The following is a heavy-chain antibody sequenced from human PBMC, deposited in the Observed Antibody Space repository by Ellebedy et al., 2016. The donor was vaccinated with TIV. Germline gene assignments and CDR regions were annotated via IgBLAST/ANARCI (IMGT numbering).Heavy chain of an antibody. CDR1: AASISDYY. Sequence: MPSETLSLTCTVSAASISDYYWNWVRQPPGKGPECTGYVYFTGTTNYNPSLKSRVTMSLDTSNNQFSLSLSPVTAADTAVYYCARGARYTFAYPYYFYGLDVWGQGATVTVSS. J-gene: IGHJ6*02. D-gene: IGHD1-1*01. CDR2: VYFTGTT. CDR3: ARGARYTFAYPYYFYGLDV. V-gene: IGHV4-59*01.